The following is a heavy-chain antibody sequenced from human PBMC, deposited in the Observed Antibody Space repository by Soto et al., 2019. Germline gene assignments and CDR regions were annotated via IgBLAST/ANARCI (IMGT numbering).Heavy chain of an antibody. CDR2: IRSKANSYAT. Sequence: PGGSLRLSCAASGFTFSGSAMHWVRQASGKGLEWVGRIRSKANSYATAYAASVKGRFTISRDDSKNTAYLQMNSLKTEDTAVYYCTRITMTTVNTSPVNPLLYFDYWGQGTLVTVSS. CDR3: TRITMTTVNTSPVNPLLYFDY. D-gene: IGHD4-4*01. CDR1: GFTFSGSA. J-gene: IGHJ4*02. V-gene: IGHV3-73*01.